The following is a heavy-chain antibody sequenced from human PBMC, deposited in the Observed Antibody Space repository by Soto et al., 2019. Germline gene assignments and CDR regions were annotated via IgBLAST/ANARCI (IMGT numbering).Heavy chain of an antibody. V-gene: IGHV4-30-4*01. D-gene: IGHD3-16*01. Sequence: QVQLQESGPGLVKPSQTLSLTCTVSGGSISSGDYYWSWIRQPPGKGLEWIGYIYYSGSTYYNPSLKTRVTISVDTSKNQFSLKLSSVTAADTAVYYCARGRVVLRGPIDYWGQGTLVTVSS. CDR3: ARGRVVLRGPIDY. CDR1: GGSISSGDYY. J-gene: IGHJ4*02. CDR2: IYYSGST.